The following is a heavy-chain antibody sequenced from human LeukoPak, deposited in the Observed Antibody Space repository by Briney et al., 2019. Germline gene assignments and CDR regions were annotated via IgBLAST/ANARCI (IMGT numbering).Heavy chain of an antibody. CDR2: IYYSGST. Sequence: MSSETLSLTCTVSGGSISSSSYYWGWIRQPPGKGLEWIGSIYYSGSTYYNPSLKSRVTISVDTSKNQFSLKLSSVTAADTAVYYCARRSVVPAANPPTYYFDYWGQGTLVTVSS. CDR1: GGSISSSSYY. J-gene: IGHJ4*02. V-gene: IGHV4-39*01. CDR3: ARRSVVPAANPPTYYFDY. D-gene: IGHD2-2*01.